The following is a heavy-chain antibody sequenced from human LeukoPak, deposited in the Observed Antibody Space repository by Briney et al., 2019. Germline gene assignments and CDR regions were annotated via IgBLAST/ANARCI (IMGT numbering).Heavy chain of an antibody. J-gene: IGHJ4*02. CDR2: FDPEDGET. CDR3: ATEVGSKVGARMGYFDY. D-gene: IGHD1-26*01. Sequence: ASVKVSCKVSGYTLTELSLHWVRQAPGKGLEWMGGFDPEDGETIYAQKFQGRVSMTEDTSTDTAYMELSSLRSEDTAVYYCATEVGSKVGARMGYFDYWGQGTLVTVSS. CDR1: GYTLTELS. V-gene: IGHV1-24*01.